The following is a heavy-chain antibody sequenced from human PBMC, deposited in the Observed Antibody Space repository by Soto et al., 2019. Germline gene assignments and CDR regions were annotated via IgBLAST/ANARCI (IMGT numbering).Heavy chain of an antibody. J-gene: IGHJ4*02. V-gene: IGHV1-69*06. CDR3: AREGRGKKAGYNGLVSLGY. Sequence: QVQLVQSGAEVKTPGSSLKVSCKVSGSRFSNYVISWVRQAPGHGLEWLGRIIPIFNSTKYAQNFQGRVTITADKSTSTASLELSSLRSDDTAVYYCAREGRGKKAGYNGLVSLGYWGQRTLVTVSS. CDR1: GSRFSNYV. D-gene: IGHD2-2*02. CDR2: IIPIFNST.